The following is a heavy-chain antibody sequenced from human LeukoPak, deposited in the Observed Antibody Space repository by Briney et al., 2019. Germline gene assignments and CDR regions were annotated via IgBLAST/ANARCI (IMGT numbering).Heavy chain of an antibody. D-gene: IGHD1-26*01. V-gene: IGHV4-61*08. CDR2: IYYSGST. CDR3: AKDRELLRSATPDY. J-gene: IGHJ4*02. Sequence: SQTLSLTCTVSGGSISSGGYYWSWIRQHPGKGLEWIGYIYYSGSTNYNPSLKSRVTISVDTSKNQFSLKLSSVTAADTAVYYCAKDRELLRSATPDYWGQGTLVTVSS. CDR1: GGSISSGGYY.